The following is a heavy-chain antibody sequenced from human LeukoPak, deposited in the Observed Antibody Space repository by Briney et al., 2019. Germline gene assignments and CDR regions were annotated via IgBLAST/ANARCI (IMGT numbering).Heavy chain of an antibody. D-gene: IGHD2-15*01. CDR2: ISSDSSYI. Sequence: GGSLRLSCAASGFTFSSYIMNWVRQAPGKGLEWVSSISSDSSYIYYADSVKGRFTISRDNAKNSLYLQMNSLRAEDTAVYYCAREDGYCSGGNCYSYFDSWGQGTLVTVSS. J-gene: IGHJ4*02. CDR3: AREDGYCSGGNCYSYFDS. V-gene: IGHV3-21*01. CDR1: GFTFSSYI.